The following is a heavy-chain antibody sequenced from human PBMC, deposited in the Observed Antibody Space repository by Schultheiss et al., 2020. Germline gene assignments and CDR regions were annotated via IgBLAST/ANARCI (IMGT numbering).Heavy chain of an antibody. V-gene: IGHV5-10-1*01. J-gene: IGHJ6*03. CDR1: GYSFTSYW. D-gene: IGHD2-15*01. CDR2: IDPSDSYT. CDR3: ARQKAGCSGGSCYRYYYYYMDV. Sequence: GESLKISCKGSGYSFTSYWISWVRQMPGKGLEWMGRIDPSDSYTNYSPSFQGHVTISADKSISTAYLQWSSLKASDTAMYYCARQKAGCSGGSCYRYYYYYMDVWGKGTTVTVSS.